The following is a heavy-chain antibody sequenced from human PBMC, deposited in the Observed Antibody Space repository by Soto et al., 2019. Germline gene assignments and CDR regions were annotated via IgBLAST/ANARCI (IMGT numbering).Heavy chain of an antibody. V-gene: IGHV3-23*01. D-gene: IGHD5-12*01. J-gene: IGHJ1*01. Sequence: GGSLRLSCAASGFTFSSYAMSWVRQAPGKGLEWVSAISGSGGSTYYADSVKGRFTISRDNSKNTLYLQMNSLRAEDTAVYYCAPPSPKDIVATTAPAEYFQHWGQGTLVTVSS. CDR2: ISGSGGST. CDR1: GFTFSSYA. CDR3: APPSPKDIVATTAPAEYFQH.